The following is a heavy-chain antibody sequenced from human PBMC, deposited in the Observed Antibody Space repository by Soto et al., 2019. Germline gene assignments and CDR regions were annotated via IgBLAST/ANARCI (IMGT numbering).Heavy chain of an antibody. Sequence: ASVKGSCKASGYTFTSYGISWVRQAPGQGLEWMGWISAYNGNTNYAQKLQGRVTMTTDTSTSTAYMELRSLRSDDTAVYYCARATYYDFWSGYHTGPFDYWGQGTLVTVSS. D-gene: IGHD3-3*01. CDR2: ISAYNGNT. V-gene: IGHV1-18*01. CDR1: GYTFTSYG. J-gene: IGHJ4*02. CDR3: ARATYYDFWSGYHTGPFDY.